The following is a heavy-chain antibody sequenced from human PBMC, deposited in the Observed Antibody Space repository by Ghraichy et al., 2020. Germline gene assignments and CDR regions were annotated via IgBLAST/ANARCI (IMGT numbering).Heavy chain of an antibody. V-gene: IGHV4-34*01. J-gene: IGHJ5*02. CDR1: GGSFSGYF. Sequence: SETLSLTCAVSGGSFSGYFWSWIRQPPGKGLGWIGDINHSGSTNYNSSLKSRVTISLDLSKNQFSLKLSSVTAADTAVYYCARSPNNIIIVAAATRSPFFDPWGQGILVTVSS. D-gene: IGHD2-15*01. CDR3: ARSPNNIIIVAAATRSPFFDP. CDR2: INHSGST.